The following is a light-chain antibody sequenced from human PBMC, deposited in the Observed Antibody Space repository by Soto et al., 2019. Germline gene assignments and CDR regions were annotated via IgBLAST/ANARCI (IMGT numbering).Light chain of an antibody. CDR3: QSADSSGTYYV. Sequence: SYELTQPPSVSVSPGQTARITCSGDALPKQYAYWYQQKPGQAPVLVIYKDSERPSGIPERFSGSSSGTTVTLNISGVQAADQAHYYCQSADSSGTYYVFGTGTKVTVL. CDR1: ALPKQY. V-gene: IGLV3-25*03. CDR2: KDS. J-gene: IGLJ1*01.